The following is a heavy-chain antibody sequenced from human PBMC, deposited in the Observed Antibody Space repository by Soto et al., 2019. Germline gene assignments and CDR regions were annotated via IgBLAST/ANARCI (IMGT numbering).Heavy chain of an antibody. D-gene: IGHD2-15*01. J-gene: IGHJ6*03. V-gene: IGHV3-23*01. CDR1: GFTFSSYA. CDR2: ISDSGST. Sequence: GGSLRLSCAASGFTFSSYAMSWVRQAPGKGLEWVSTISDSGSTYYADSAKGRFTISRDISKNTLYVQMSSLRAEDTAVYYCAKGGEGYCSGTSCLYHMDAWGKGTTVTVSS. CDR3: AKGGEGYCSGTSCLYHMDA.